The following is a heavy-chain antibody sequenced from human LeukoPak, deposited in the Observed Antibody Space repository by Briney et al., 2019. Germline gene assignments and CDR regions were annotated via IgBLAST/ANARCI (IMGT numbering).Heavy chain of an antibody. Sequence: KPSETLSLTYTVSGGSISSSSNYWGWIRQPPGKGLEWIGSIYYSGSTYCNPSLKSRVTISVDTSKNQFSLKLSSVTAADTAVYYCARGGYSYGYRLYYYYYMDVWGKGTTVTVSS. J-gene: IGHJ6*03. V-gene: IGHV4-39*01. CDR3: ARGGYSYGYRLYYYYYMDV. D-gene: IGHD5-18*01. CDR2: IYYSGST. CDR1: GGSISSSSNY.